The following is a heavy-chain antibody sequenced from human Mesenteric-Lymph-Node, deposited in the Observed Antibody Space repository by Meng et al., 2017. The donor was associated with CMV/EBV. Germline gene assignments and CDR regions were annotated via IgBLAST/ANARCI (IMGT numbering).Heavy chain of an antibody. V-gene: IGHV4-34*01. Sequence: CAVYGGAFSGYYWSWIRQPPGKGLEWIGEINHSGSTTYNPSLKSRVTISVDTSKNQFSLKLSSVTAADTAVYYCARGGVRGVVRWAYWGQGTLVTVSS. CDR1: GGAFSGYY. CDR2: INHSGST. CDR3: ARGGVRGVVRWAY. D-gene: IGHD3-10*01. J-gene: IGHJ4*02.